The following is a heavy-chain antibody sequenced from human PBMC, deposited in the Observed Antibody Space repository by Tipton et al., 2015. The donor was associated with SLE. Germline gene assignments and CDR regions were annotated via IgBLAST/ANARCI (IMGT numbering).Heavy chain of an antibody. D-gene: IGHD3/OR15-3a*01. J-gene: IGHJ4*02. CDR1: GYSISSGYY. CDR2: IYHSGIT. CDR3: ARDPRPNLDYWTFFGY. Sequence: TLSLTCAVSGYSISSGYYWGWIRQPPGKGLEWIGNIYHSGITYYNPSLKSRVTISLDTSKNHFSLKLSSATAAGTAGYYCARDPRPNLDYWTFFGYWGQGTLGTVPS. V-gene: IGHV4-38-2*02.